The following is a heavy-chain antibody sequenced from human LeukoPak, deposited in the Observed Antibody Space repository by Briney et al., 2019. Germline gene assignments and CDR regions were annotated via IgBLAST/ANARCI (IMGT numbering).Heavy chain of an antibody. V-gene: IGHV3-23*01. CDR3: AKGGSTYYDILTGYYTRSSQGAFDI. J-gene: IGHJ3*02. D-gene: IGHD3-9*01. CDR2: ISGSGGST. CDR1: GFTFSSYA. Sequence: HPGGSLRLSCAASGFTFSSYAMSWVRQAPGKGLEWVSAISGSGGSTYYADSVKGRFTISRDNSKNTLYLQMNSLRAEDTAVYYCAKGGSTYYDILTGYYTRSSQGAFDIWGQGTMVTVSS.